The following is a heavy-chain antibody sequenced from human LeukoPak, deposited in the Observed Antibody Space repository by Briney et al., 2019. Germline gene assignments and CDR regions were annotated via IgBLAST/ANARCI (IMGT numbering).Heavy chain of an antibody. J-gene: IGHJ4*02. CDR3: AKRSRQDSSGYYFDY. Sequence: PGGSLRLSCAASGFTFSSYSMNWVRQAPGKGLEWVSSISSSSSYIYYADSVKGRFTISRDNAKNSLYLQMNSLRAEDTAVYYCAKRSRQDSSGYYFDYWGQGTLVTVSS. V-gene: IGHV3-21*01. CDR1: GFTFSSYS. CDR2: ISSSSSYI. D-gene: IGHD3-22*01.